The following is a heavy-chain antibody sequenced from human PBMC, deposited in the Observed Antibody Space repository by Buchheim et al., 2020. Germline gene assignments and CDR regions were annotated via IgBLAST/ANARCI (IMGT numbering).Heavy chain of an antibody. V-gene: IGHV3-33*01. D-gene: IGHD6-13*01. CDR1: GFTFSSYG. CDR2: IWYDGSNK. J-gene: IGHJ6*02. CDR3: ARGPGYSSSWHYYYGMDV. Sequence: QVQLVESGGGVVQPGRSLRLSCAASGFTFSSYGMHWVRQAPGKGLEWVAVIWYDGSNKYYADSVKGRFNISRDNSKNTLYLQMNSLRAEDTAVYYCARGPGYSSSWHYYYGMDVWGQGTT.